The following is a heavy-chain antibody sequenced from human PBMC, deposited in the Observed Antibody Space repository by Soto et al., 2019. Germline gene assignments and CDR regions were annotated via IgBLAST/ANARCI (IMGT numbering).Heavy chain of an antibody. V-gene: IGHV4-4*02. D-gene: IGHD2-15*01. J-gene: IGHJ6*02. CDR1: GGSISSSNW. Sequence: PSETLSLTCAVSGGSISSSNWWSWVRQPPGKGLEWIGEIYHSGSTNYNPSLKSRVTISVDKSKNQLSLKLSSVTAADTAVYYCARGNCSGGSCYSGYYYGMDVWGQGTTVTVSS. CDR3: ARGNCSGGSCYSGYYYGMDV. CDR2: IYHSGST.